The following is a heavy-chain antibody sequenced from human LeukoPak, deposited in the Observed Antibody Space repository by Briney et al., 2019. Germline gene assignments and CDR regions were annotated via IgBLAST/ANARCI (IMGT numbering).Heavy chain of an antibody. CDR2: IIGSGSST. CDR1: GFTFSSYA. J-gene: IGHJ4*02. Sequence: PGGSLRLSCAASGFTFSSYAMSWVRQAPGKGLEWVSAIIGSGSSTYYADSVKGRFTISRDNSKNTLFLQMNSLRAEDTAVYYCAKDRAQQLVLDFWGQVTLVTVSS. D-gene: IGHD6-13*01. CDR3: AKDRAQQLVLDF. V-gene: IGHV3-23*01.